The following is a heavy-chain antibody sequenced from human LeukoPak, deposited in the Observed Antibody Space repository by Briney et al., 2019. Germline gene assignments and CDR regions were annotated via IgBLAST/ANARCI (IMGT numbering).Heavy chain of an antibody. V-gene: IGHV3-74*01. Sequence: GGSLRLSCAASGFTFSYHWMHWVRQAPGKGLVWVSLISRDGRTTSYADSVKGRFTISRDNSKNTLYLQMNSLRAEDTAVYYCARASVGATMGDYWGQGTLVTVSS. D-gene: IGHD1-26*01. J-gene: IGHJ4*02. CDR1: GFTFSYHW. CDR3: ARASVGATMGDY. CDR2: ISRDGRTT.